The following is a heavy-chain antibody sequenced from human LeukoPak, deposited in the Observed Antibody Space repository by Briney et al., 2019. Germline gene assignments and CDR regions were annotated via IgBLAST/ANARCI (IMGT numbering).Heavy chain of an antibody. D-gene: IGHD4-11*01. Sequence: ASVRVSCKASGYTFTGYYMHWVRQAPGQGLEWMGWINPNSGGTNYAQKFQGRVTMTRDTSISTAYMELSRLRSDDTAVYYCAREGYYSNLIDYWGQGTLVTVSS. CDR1: GYTFTGYY. J-gene: IGHJ4*02. CDR2: INPNSGGT. CDR3: AREGYYSNLIDY. V-gene: IGHV1-2*02.